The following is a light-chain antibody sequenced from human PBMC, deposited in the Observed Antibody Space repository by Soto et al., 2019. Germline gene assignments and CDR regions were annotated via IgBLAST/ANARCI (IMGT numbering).Light chain of an antibody. V-gene: IGKV1-5*03. CDR1: QSINKW. CDR3: QHYSGDRTT. J-gene: IGKJ1*01. CDR2: EVS. Sequence: VTISCRASQSINKWLAWHQHKPGKAPKLLIYEVSTLDNGVPSRFSGAASATDFTLTISNLQPDDFATYYCQHYSGDRTTFGQGTKVDIK.